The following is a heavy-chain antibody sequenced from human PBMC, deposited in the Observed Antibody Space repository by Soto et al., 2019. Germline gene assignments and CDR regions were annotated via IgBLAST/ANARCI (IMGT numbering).Heavy chain of an antibody. CDR1: GYIFTSYD. CDR3: ARGMGAQELNYYYYMDV. D-gene: IGHD1-7*01. Sequence: ASVKVSCTAAGYIFTSYDVNWVRQAPGQGLEWMGWMNPTSYNTGYAQKFQGRVTMTRNTSTNTAYMELSSLTSEDTAVYYCARGMGAQELNYYYYMDVWGKGTTVTVSS. V-gene: IGHV1-8*01. J-gene: IGHJ6*03. CDR2: MNPTSYNT.